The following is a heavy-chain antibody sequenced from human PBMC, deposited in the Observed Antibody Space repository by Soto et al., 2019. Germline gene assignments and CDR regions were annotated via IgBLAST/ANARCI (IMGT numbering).Heavy chain of an antibody. D-gene: IGHD1-20*01. Sequence: SVKVSCKASGGTFSSYAISWVRQAPGQGLEWMGGIIPIFGTANYAQKFQGRVTITADESTSTAYMELSSLRSEDTAVYYCARVSTYNTDRPYYYGMDVWGQGTTVTVSS. CDR3: ARVSTYNTDRPYYYGMDV. CDR1: GGTFSSYA. J-gene: IGHJ6*02. V-gene: IGHV1-69*13. CDR2: IIPIFGTA.